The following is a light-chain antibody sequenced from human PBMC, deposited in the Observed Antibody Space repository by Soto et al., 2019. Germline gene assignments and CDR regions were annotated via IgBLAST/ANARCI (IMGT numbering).Light chain of an antibody. CDR3: QSADSSGTYRV. CDR2: KDS. Sequence: SYELTQPPSVSVAPGQTARITCGGNNIESKSVHWYQQRPGQAPVLVIYKDSERPSGIPERFSGSSSGTTVTLTISGVQAEDEADYYCQSADSSGTYRVFGGGTKLTVL. CDR1: NIESKS. V-gene: IGLV3-25*02. J-gene: IGLJ3*02.